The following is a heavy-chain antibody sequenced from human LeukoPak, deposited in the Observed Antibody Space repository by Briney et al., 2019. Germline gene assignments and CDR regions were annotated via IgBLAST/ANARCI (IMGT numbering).Heavy chain of an antibody. D-gene: IGHD4-23*01. CDR2: ISNDGTNK. CDR3: ARDWARGNSYYVDY. J-gene: IGHJ4*02. CDR1: GFSFSDYG. V-gene: IGHV3-30*03. Sequence: LRLSCEASGFSFSDYGMHWVRQAPGKGLECVALISNDGTNKFYVDPVKGRFTISRDNSKNTLYLQMDSLRTEDTAVYYCARDWARGNSYYVDYWGQGTLVTVSS.